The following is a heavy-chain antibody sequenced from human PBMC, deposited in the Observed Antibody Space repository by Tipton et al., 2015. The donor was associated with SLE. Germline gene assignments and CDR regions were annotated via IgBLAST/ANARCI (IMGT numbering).Heavy chain of an antibody. J-gene: IGHJ4*02. CDR3: ARRRIAARYFDY. CDR2: INHSAST. D-gene: IGHD6-6*01. CDR1: GGSFSGYY. V-gene: IGHV4-34*01. Sequence: TLSLTCAVYGGSFSGYYWSWIRQPPGKGLEWIGEINHSASTNYNPSLKSRVTISVDTFKNQFSLKLSSVTAADTAVYYCARRRIAARYFDYWGQGTLVTVSS.